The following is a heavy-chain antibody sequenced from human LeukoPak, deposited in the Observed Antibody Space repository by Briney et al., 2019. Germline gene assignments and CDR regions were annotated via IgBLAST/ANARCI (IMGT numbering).Heavy chain of an antibody. V-gene: IGHV4-4*02. J-gene: IGHJ3*02. Sequence: SETLSLTCAVSGDSISSTNWWSWVRQAPGKGLEWISEIYHSGTTNYNPSLKSRVAISIGISKKEFSLKLSSVTAADTAVYFCARRPVVLSAATSGTHFDIWGQGALVIVSS. D-gene: IGHD2-15*01. CDR3: ARRPVVLSAATSGTHFDI. CDR2: IYHSGTT. CDR1: GDSISSTNW.